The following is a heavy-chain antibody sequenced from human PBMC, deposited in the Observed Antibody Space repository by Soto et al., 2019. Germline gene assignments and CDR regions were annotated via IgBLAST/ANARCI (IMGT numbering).Heavy chain of an antibody. CDR1: GYTFTSYD. CDR2: MNPNSGNT. CDR3: ARGDVCSAGSCWGYGMDV. V-gene: IGHV1-8*01. J-gene: IGHJ6*02. D-gene: IGHD2-15*01. Sequence: ASVKVSCKASGYTFTSYDINWVRQATGQGLEWMGWMNPNSGNTGYAQKFQGRVTMTRNTSISTAYMELSSLRSEDTAVYYCARGDVCSAGSCWGYGMDVWGQGTTVTVSS.